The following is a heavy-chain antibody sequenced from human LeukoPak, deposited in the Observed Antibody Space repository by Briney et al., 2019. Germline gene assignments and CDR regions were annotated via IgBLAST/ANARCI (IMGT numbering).Heavy chain of an antibody. D-gene: IGHD3-22*01. V-gene: IGHV3-21*01. CDR3: AREGDSSGYYFIDY. CDR2: ISSSSSYI. J-gene: IGHJ4*02. CDR1: GFTFSRYS. Sequence: PGGSLRLSCAASGFTFSRYSMNWVRQAPGKGLEWVSSISSSSSYIYYEDSVKCRFTISRDNAKNSLYLQMNSLRAEDTAVYYCAREGDSSGYYFIDYWGQGTLVTVSS.